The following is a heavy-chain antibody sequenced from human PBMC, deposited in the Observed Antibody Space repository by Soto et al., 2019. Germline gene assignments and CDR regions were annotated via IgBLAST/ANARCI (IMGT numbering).Heavy chain of an antibody. V-gene: IGHV5-51*01. Sequence: GESLKISCNGSAFTFTNYYIGWVRQMPGKGLEWMGIIYPGDSETTYSPPFQGQVTFSVDKSLNISYLQWSSLKAPDTAIYYCSITRHYHGAAFDSWGHGTLVTVSS. D-gene: IGHD3-10*01. CDR3: SITRHYHGAAFDS. J-gene: IGHJ4*01. CDR1: AFTFTNYY. CDR2: IYPGDSET.